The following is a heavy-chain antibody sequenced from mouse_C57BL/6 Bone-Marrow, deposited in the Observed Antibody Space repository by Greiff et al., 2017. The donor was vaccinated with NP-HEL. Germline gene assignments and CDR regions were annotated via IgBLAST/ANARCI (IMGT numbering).Heavy chain of an antibody. Sequence: VKLVESGAELARPGASVKMSCKASGYTFTSYTMHWVKQRPGQGLEWIGYINPSSGYTKYNQKFKDKATLTVDKSSSKAYMQLSSLTSEDSAVYYCAGDEIIYYGNYLYYWGQGTTLTGSS. CDR2: INPSSGYT. V-gene: IGHV1-4*01. CDR1: GYTFTSYT. D-gene: IGHD2-1*01. CDR3: AGDEIIYYGNYLYY. J-gene: IGHJ2*01.